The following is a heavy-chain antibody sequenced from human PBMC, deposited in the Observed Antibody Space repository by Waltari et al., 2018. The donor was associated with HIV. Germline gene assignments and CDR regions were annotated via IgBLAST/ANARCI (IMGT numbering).Heavy chain of an antibody. CDR3: LRDDPGYRAIDY. V-gene: IGHV3-21*04. CDR2: LSRSGDVL. Sequence: EMELVESGGGQATPGGSLTLSCFGSGFSFRHFSVNWVRQFPGKGLEWVASLSRSGDVLQADSVRGRFRIYRDDGRNSGFLQMDSLQIEDTAVYFCLRDDPGYRAIDYWGHGVPVTVS. J-gene: IGHJ4*01. CDR1: GFSFRHFS. D-gene: IGHD5-18*01.